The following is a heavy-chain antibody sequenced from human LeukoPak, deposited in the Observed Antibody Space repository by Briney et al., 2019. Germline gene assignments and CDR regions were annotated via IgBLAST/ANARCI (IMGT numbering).Heavy chain of an antibody. D-gene: IGHD3-3*01. V-gene: IGHV3-30*02. CDR1: GFTFSSYG. CDR3: AKPYYDFWSGYPYYFDY. J-gene: IGHJ4*02. CDR2: IRYDGSNK. Sequence: GGSLRLSCAASGFTFSSYGMHWVRQAPGKGLEWVAFIRYDGSNKYYADSVKGRFTISRDNSKNPLYLQMNSLRAEDTAVYYCAKPYYDFWSGYPYYFDYWGQGTLVTVSS.